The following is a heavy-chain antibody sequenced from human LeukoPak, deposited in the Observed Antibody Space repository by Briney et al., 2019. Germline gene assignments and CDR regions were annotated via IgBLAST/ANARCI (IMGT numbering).Heavy chain of an antibody. CDR1: GYTFTSYA. D-gene: IGHD2-15*01. CDR2: INVGNGNT. J-gene: IGHJ6*02. V-gene: IGHV1-3*01. CDR3: ARGAAGDIYYYYGMDV. Sequence: GASVKVSCKASGYTFTSYAMHWVRQAPGQRLEWMGWINVGNGNTKYSQKFQGRVTITRDTSASTAYMELSSLRSEDTAVYYCARGAAGDIYYYYGMDVWGQGTTVTVSS.